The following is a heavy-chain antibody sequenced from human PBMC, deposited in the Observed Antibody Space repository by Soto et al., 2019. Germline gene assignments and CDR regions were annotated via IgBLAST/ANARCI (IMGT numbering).Heavy chain of an antibody. D-gene: IGHD3-16*01. CDR3: TRGARWFDP. V-gene: IGHV3-48*03. CDR2: IHSRTGTT. CDR1: GFTFWSYE. J-gene: IGHJ5*02. Sequence: EVQMVESGGGLVQPGGSLRLSCAASGFTFWSYEMNWVRQAPGKGLEWVSYIHSRTGTTFYADSVQGRFTISRDNAKSSLSLQMNSLRAEDTAVYYCTRGARWFDPWGQGTLVTVSS.